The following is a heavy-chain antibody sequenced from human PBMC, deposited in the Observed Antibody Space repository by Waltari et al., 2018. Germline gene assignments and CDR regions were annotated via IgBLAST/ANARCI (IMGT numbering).Heavy chain of an antibody. CDR3: TIQTNSIHDY. J-gene: IGHJ4*02. D-gene: IGHD4-4*01. CDR1: GFTISGSP. CDR2: IRLKSNNYAT. V-gene: IGHV3-73*02. Sequence: EVQLVESGGGLVQLGGSLRLSCAASGFTISGSPMHWVRQASGKGLGGFGQIRLKSNNYATTYSASVEGRFTISRDDSKNTAYLQMNSLKTDDTAIYYCTIQTNSIHDYWGQGTLVTVSS.